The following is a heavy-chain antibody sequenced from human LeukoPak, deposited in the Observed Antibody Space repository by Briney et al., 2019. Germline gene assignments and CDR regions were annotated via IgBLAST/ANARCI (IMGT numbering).Heavy chain of an antibody. CDR2: CSGSGGST. V-gene: IGHV3-23*01. D-gene: IGHD3-22*01. Sequence: GGSLRLSCAASGFTFSSYAMSWVRQAPGKGLEWVSACSGSGGSTYYADSAKGRFTISRDNSKNTLYLQMNSLRAEDTAVYYCARDVYYDSSGYYHNWFDPWGQGTLVTVSS. J-gene: IGHJ5*02. CDR3: ARDVYYDSSGYYHNWFDP. CDR1: GFTFSSYA.